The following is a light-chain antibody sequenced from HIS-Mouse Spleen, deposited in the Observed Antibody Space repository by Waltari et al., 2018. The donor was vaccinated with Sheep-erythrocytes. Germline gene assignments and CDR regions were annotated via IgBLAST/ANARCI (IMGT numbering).Light chain of an antibody. CDR1: SSDVGGYNY. J-gene: IGLJ3*02. Sequence: QSALTQPRSVSGSPGQSVTISCTGTSSDVGGYNYVSWYQQHPGQAPKLMIYDVSKRPSGCPDRSSGSKSGNTASLTISGLQAEDEADYYCCSYAGSSTPWVFGGGTKLTVL. CDR2: DVS. V-gene: IGLV2-11*01. CDR3: CSYAGSSTPWV.